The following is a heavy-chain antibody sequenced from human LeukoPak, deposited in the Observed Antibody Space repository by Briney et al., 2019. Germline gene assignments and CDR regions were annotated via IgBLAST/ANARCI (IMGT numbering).Heavy chain of an antibody. CDR3: ASNLGATKGMRLASSDY. CDR2: INPNTGDT. J-gene: IGHJ4*02. D-gene: IGHD1-26*01. V-gene: IGHV1-2*02. Sequence: ASVKVSCEASGYTFTDYYIHWVRQAPGQGLEWLGWINPNTGDTNYAQRFQGRVTMTRDTSITTAYMELSRLRSDDTAVYYCASNLGATKGMRLASSDYWGQGTLVTVSS. CDR1: GYTFTDYY.